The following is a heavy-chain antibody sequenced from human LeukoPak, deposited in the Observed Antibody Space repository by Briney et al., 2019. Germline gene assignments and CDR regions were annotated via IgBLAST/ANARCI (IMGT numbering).Heavy chain of an antibody. CDR2: ISGSGVGT. CDR3: AKDPYSYKNYARSIDY. D-gene: IGHD1-7*01. CDR1: GFNLSSYA. Sequence: GGSLRLSCAASGFNLSSYAMSWVRQAPGKGLEWVSVISGSGVGTYYADPVKGRFTISRDNSKNTLYLQMNSLRAEDTAVYYCAKDPYSYKNYARSIDYWGQGILVTVSS. V-gene: IGHV3-23*01. J-gene: IGHJ4*02.